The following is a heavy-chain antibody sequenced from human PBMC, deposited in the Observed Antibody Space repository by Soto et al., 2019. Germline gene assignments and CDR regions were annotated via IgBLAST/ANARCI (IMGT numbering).Heavy chain of an antibody. CDR3: ERDLRLGERGYGY. Sequence: ASVKVSCKASGYTFTSYGFSWVRQAPGQGLEWMGWISAYSGNTDYAQKFQGRLSMTTDASTSTAYMELRSLRSDDTAVYYCERDLRLGERGYGYWGQGTLVTVSS. CDR1: GYTFTSYG. J-gene: IGHJ4*02. D-gene: IGHD3-16*01. V-gene: IGHV1-18*01. CDR2: ISAYSGNT.